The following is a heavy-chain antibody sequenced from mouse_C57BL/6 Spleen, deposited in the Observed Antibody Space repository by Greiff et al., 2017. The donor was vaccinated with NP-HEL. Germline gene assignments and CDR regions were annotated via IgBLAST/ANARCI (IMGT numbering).Heavy chain of an antibody. CDR2: IYPGSGST. V-gene: IGHV1-55*01. Sequence: VKLQQPGAELVKPGASVKMSCKASGYTFTSYWITWVKQRPGQGLEWIGDIYPGSGSTNYNEKFKSKATLTVDTSSSTAYMQLSSLTSEDSAVYYCARFITTVVRYFDVWGTGTTVTVSS. D-gene: IGHD1-1*01. CDR1: GYTFTSYW. J-gene: IGHJ1*03. CDR3: ARFITTVVRYFDV.